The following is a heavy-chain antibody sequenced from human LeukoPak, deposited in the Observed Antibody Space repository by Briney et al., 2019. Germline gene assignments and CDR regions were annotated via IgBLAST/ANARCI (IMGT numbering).Heavy chain of an antibody. CDR1: GFIFRNYW. J-gene: IGHJ4*02. D-gene: IGHD1-1*01. CDR2: INECGSDQ. Sequence: GGSLRLSCAASGFIFRNYWMSWVRQTPGKGLEWVANINECGSDQYYVDSVEGRFTISRDNAKNSLYLQMNSLRAEDTAFYYCARNPDAGTTDYWGQGTLVTVSS. V-gene: IGHV3-7*01. CDR3: ARNPDAGTTDY.